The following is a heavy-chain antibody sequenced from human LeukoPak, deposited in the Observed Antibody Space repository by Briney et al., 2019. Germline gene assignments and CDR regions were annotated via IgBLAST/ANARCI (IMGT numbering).Heavy chain of an antibody. Sequence: PSETLSLTCTVSGGSIRSDNYYWGWIRQSPGKGLEWIANIYYNGRTYYNPSLKGRVAVSVDTSKIQFSLSLSSATAADTAVYYCARVFYDTSAAFDYWGQGTLVTVSS. D-gene: IGHD3-22*01. CDR3: ARVFYDTSAAFDY. CDR2: IYYNGRT. CDR1: GGSIRSDNYY. V-gene: IGHV4-39*01. J-gene: IGHJ4*02.